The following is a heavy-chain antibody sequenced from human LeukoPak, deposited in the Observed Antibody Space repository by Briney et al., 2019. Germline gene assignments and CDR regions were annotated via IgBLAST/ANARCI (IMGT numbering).Heavy chain of an antibody. CDR2: ISGSGGIT. V-gene: IGHV3-23*01. CDR1: GFTFSNYA. CDR3: AKSGREYSSSWYNFGY. J-gene: IGHJ4*02. D-gene: IGHD6-13*01. Sequence: GGSLRLSCAASGFTFSNYAMSWVRQAPGKGLEWVSAISGSGGITFYADSVKGRFTISRDSSKNTVYLQMNSLRAEDTAVYYCAKSGREYSSSWYNFGYWGQGTLVTVSS.